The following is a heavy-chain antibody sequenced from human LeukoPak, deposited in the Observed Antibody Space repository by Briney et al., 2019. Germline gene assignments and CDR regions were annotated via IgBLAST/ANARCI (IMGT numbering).Heavy chain of an antibody. Sequence: TTSETLSLTCTVSGGSISLYYWSWIRQPPGKGLEWIDYFYDTRSPKYNPSLERRVTISVDMSRNQFSLNLTSVTAADTAVYYCARGRGSLTYWGQGTLAAVSS. CDR3: ARGRGSLTY. D-gene: IGHD3-10*01. J-gene: IGHJ4*02. CDR2: FYDTRSP. CDR1: GGSISLYY. V-gene: IGHV4-59*01.